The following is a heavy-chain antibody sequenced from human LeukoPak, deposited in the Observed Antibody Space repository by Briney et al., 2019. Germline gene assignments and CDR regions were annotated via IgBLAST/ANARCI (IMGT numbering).Heavy chain of an antibody. CDR2: IYPGDSDT. CDR3: ARLKGDGYNYVPHYFDY. V-gene: IGHV5-51*01. CDR1: GYSFTSYW. Sequence: GESLKFSCKGSGYSFTSYWIGWVRQMPGKGLEWMGIIYPGDSDTRYSPSFQGQVTISADKSISTAYLQWSSLKASDTAMYYCARLKGDGYNYVPHYFDYWGQGTLVTVSS. D-gene: IGHD5-24*01. J-gene: IGHJ4*02.